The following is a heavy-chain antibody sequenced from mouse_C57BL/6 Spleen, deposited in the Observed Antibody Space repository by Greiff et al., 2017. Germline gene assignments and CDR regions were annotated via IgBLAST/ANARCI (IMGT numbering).Heavy chain of an antibody. CDR3: AREGGYVDY. CDR1: GYSITSGYY. V-gene: IGHV3-6*01. CDR2: ISYDGSN. J-gene: IGHJ2*01. Sequence: ESGPGLVKPSQSLSLTCSVTGYSITSGYYWNWIRQFPGNKLEWMGYISYDGSNNYNPSLKNRISITRDTSKNQFFLKLNSVTTEDTATYYCAREGGYVDYWGQGTTLTVSS.